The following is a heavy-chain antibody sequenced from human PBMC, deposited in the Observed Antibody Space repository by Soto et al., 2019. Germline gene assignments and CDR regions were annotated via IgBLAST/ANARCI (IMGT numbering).Heavy chain of an antibody. Sequence: PGGSLRLSCAASGSTFSSYAMSWVRQAPGKGLEWVSAISGSGGSTYYADSVKGRFTISRDNSKNTLYLQMNSLRAEDTAVYYCAKSSRWPNWYFDLWGRGTLVTVSS. CDR1: GSTFSSYA. V-gene: IGHV3-23*01. CDR3: AKSSRWPNWYFDL. CDR2: ISGSGGST. D-gene: IGHD4-17*01. J-gene: IGHJ2*01.